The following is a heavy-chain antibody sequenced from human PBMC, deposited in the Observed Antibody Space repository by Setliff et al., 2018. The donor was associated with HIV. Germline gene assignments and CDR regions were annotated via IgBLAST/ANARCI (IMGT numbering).Heavy chain of an antibody. CDR2: IWYDGSNK. V-gene: IGHV3-33*08. Sequence: GGSLRLSCAVSGFTFSNYGMHWVRQAPGKGLEWVAVIWYDGSNKFYADSVKGRFTISRDNSKNTLSLQMNSLRDEDTAVYYCARPLLQQLVLGINWFDPWGQGTLVTVSS. D-gene: IGHD6-13*01. J-gene: IGHJ5*02. CDR1: GFTFSNYG. CDR3: ARPLLQQLVLGINWFDP.